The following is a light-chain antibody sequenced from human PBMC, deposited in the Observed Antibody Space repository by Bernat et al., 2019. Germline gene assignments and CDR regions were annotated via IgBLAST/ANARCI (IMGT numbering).Light chain of an antibody. CDR2: AAS. CDR3: LEKYISPYT. V-gene: IGKV1-6*01. CDR1: QGIRND. Sequence: AIQMTQSPSSLSASIGDRVTITFRASQGIRNDLGWYQQKPGKAPKLLIYAASTLHSGVPSRFSGSGSGTDFTLTISSLQAEDFATYYCLEKYISPYTFGQGTKLEIK. J-gene: IGKJ2*01.